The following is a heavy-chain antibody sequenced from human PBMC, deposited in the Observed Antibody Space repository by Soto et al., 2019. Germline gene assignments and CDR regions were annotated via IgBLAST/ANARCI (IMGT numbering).Heavy chain of an antibody. V-gene: IGHV4-34*01. J-gene: IGHJ4*02. Sequence: SETLSLTCAVYGGSFSGYYWSWIRQPPGKGLEWIGEINHSGSTNYNPSLKSRVTISVDTSKNQFSLKLSSVTAAVTAVYYCARGATVTTLFDYWGQGTLVTVSS. CDR1: GGSFSGYY. D-gene: IGHD4-17*01. CDR2: INHSGST. CDR3: ARGATVTTLFDY.